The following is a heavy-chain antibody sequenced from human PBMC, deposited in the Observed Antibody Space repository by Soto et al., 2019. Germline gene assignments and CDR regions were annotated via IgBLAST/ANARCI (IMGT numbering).Heavy chain of an antibody. CDR1: GGTFSSYA. CDR3: ARVKVEGWYVRHWFDP. D-gene: IGHD6-19*01. Sequence: QVQLVQSGAEVKKPGSSVKVSCKASGGTFSSYAISWVRQAPGQGLEWMGGIIPIFGTANYAQKFQGRVTITADKSTSTAYMKMSSLRSEDTAVYYCARVKVEGWYVRHWFDPWGQGTLVTVSS. J-gene: IGHJ5*02. CDR2: IIPIFGTA. V-gene: IGHV1-69*06.